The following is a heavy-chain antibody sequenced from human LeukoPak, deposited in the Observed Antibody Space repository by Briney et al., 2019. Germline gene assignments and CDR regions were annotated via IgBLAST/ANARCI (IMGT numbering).Heavy chain of an antibody. D-gene: IGHD4-11*01. Sequence: SQTLSLTCTVSGGSISSGGYYWSWIRQPPGKGLEWIGYIYHSGSTYYNPSLKSRVTISVDRSKNQFSLKLSSVTAADTAVYYCARVETTAAYFDYWGQGTLVTVSS. CDR3: ARVETTAAYFDY. CDR1: GGSISSGGYY. J-gene: IGHJ4*02. V-gene: IGHV4-30-2*01. CDR2: IYHSGST.